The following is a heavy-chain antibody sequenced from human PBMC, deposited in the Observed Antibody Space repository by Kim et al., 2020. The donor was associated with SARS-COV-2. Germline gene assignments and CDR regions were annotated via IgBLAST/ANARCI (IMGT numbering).Heavy chain of an antibody. D-gene: IGHD3-10*01. CDR1: GFTVSSNY. J-gene: IGHJ1*01. CDR3: ARDSGGRVPTFFQH. Sequence: GGSLRLSCAASGFTVSSNYISWVRQAPGKGLEWVSVIYSGGSTYYADSVKGRFTISRDNSKNTLYLQMNSLRAEDTAVYYCARDSGGRVPTFFQHWGQGTLVTVSS. V-gene: IGHV3-66*01. CDR2: IYSGGST.